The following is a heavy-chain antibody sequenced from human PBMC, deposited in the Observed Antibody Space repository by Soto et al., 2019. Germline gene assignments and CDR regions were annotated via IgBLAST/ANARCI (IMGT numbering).Heavy chain of an antibody. Sequence: GASVKVSFKASGYTFTDCSLQWVRQAPGQRLEWMGWINPASGKTKYSQKFQGRVTITRDTSASTAYMELSSLTSEDTALYYCARDLWLGESFRYYFDYWAQGTLVTVSS. CDR1: GYTFTDCS. V-gene: IGHV1-3*01. J-gene: IGHJ4*01. CDR2: INPASGKT. D-gene: IGHD3-10*01. CDR3: ARDLWLGESFRYYFDY.